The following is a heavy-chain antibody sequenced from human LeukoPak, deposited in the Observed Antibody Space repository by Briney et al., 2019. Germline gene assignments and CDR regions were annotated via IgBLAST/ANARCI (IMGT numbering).Heavy chain of an antibody. CDR2: ISGSGDST. V-gene: IGHV3-23*01. Sequence: PGGSQRLSCAASGFTLSDYAMNWVRQAPGKGLEWVSGISGSGDSTFYADSVKGRFTISRDNSKNTLYLQMDSLRVEDTAVYYCARDWGYWGQGTLVTVSS. CDR1: GFTLSDYA. J-gene: IGHJ4*02. D-gene: IGHD3-16*01. CDR3: ARDWGY.